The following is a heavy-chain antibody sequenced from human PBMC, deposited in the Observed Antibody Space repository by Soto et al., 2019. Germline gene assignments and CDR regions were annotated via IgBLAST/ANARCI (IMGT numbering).Heavy chain of an antibody. V-gene: IGHV3-64D*06. CDR3: VKDGHYDFWSGYYLIFDN. CDR2: ISSNGGST. CDR1: GFTFSSYA. D-gene: IGHD3-3*01. J-gene: IGHJ4*02. Sequence: LSCSASGFTFSSYAMHWVRQAPGKGLEYVSAISSNGGSTYYADSVKGRFTISRDNSKNTLYLQMSSLRAEDTAVYYCVKDGHYDFWSGYYLIFDNWGQGTLVTVSS.